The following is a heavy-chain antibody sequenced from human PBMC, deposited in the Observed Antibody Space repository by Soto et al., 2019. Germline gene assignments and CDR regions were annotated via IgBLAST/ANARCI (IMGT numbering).Heavy chain of an antibody. CDR1: GYTFTSYY. CDR3: ARGAGYYDSSGYWPFDY. V-gene: IGHV1-46*01. CDR2: INPSGGST. J-gene: IGHJ4*02. D-gene: IGHD3-22*01. Sequence: GASVKVSCKASGYTFTSYYMHWVRQAPGQGLEWMGRINPSGGSTSHAQSLQGRVTMTRDTSTSTVYMELSSLRSEDTAVYYCARGAGYYDSSGYWPFDYWGQGTLVTVSS.